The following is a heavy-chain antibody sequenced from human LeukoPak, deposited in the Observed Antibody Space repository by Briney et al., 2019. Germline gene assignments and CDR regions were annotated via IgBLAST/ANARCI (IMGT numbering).Heavy chain of an antibody. D-gene: IGHD5-12*01. CDR3: ARSGYSGYEGDY. J-gene: IGHJ4*02. V-gene: IGHV5-51*01. Sequence: GPSLKISCKGSGYRLTTYWIGWVRQTPGKGLEWMGIIYPSDSDTRYSPSFQGQVTISADKSINTAYLQWSSLKASDTAMYYCARSGYSGYEGDYWGQGTLVTVSS. CDR1: GYRLTTYW. CDR2: IYPSDSDT.